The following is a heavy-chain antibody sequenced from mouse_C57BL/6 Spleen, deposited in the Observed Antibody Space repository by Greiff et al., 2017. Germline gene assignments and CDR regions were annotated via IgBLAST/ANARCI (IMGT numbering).Heavy chain of an antibody. V-gene: IGHV1-42*01. J-gene: IGHJ2*01. CDR3: ARGGGTTVPLFDY. D-gene: IGHD1-1*01. CDR1: GYSFTGYY. CDR2: INPSTGGT. Sequence: VQLKESGPELVKPGASVKISCKASGYSFTGYYMNWVKQSPEKSLEWIGEINPSTGGTTYNQKFKAKATLTVDKSSSTAYMQLKSLTSEDSAVYYCARGGGTTVPLFDYWGQGTTLTVSS.